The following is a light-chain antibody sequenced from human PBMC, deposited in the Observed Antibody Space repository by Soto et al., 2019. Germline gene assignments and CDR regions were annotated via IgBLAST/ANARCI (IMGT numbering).Light chain of an antibody. V-gene: IGLV1-44*01. Sequence: QSVLTQPPSASGTPGQRVTISCSGSSSNIGSHTVDWHQQIPGAAPKLLLYDNDRRPSWVPDRFSGSKSGTSASLAISGLQSEDEAHYYCATWDGSLDAVVFGGGTKVTVL. CDR2: DND. CDR3: ATWDGSLDAVV. CDR1: SSNIGSHT. J-gene: IGLJ2*01.